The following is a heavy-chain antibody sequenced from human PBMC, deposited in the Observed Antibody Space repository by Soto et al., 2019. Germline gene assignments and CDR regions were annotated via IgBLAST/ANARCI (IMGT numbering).Heavy chain of an antibody. J-gene: IGHJ4*02. V-gene: IGHV4-34*02. D-gene: IGHD6-13*01. CDR1: IGSFSGHY. CDR2: INHSGTT. CDR3: ARGFKVAGPATGDLDY. Sequence: QVQLQQWGAGLLKPSETLSLTCAVYIGSFSGHYWNWIRQPPGKGLEWIGEINHSGTTNYSPSLKSRVIISVDTSKNQFALKPSSVTAADTAVYYCARGFKVAGPATGDLDYWGQGTLVTVSS.